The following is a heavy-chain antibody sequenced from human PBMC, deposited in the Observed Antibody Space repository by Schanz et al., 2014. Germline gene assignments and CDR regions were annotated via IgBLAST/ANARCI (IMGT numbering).Heavy chain of an antibody. CDR1: GFTFSKYW. V-gene: IGHV3-7*05. CDR3: AREQIMAAAGLVDY. Sequence: EVQLVESGGGVVQPGGSLRLSCGGSGFTFSKYWMSWVRQAPGKGLEWVANIKQDGSEKYYVDAVKGRFTISRDNAKNSLYLQMNSLRAEDTAVYYCAREQIMAAAGLVDYWGHGTLVTVSS. D-gene: IGHD6-13*01. CDR2: IKQDGSEK. J-gene: IGHJ4*01.